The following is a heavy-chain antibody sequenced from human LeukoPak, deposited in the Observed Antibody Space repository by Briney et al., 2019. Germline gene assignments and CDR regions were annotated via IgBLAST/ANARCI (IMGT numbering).Heavy chain of an antibody. CDR1: GYTFTGYY. Sequence: ASVKVSCKASGYTFTGYYMHWVRQAPGQGLEWMGWINPNSGGTNYAQKFQGRVTMTRDTSISTAYMELSRLRSDDTAVYYCARGSNNYGSGNYLSYGYYFDYWGQGTLVTVSS. J-gene: IGHJ4*02. V-gene: IGHV1-2*02. D-gene: IGHD3-10*01. CDR2: INPNSGGT. CDR3: ARGSNNYGSGNYLSYGYYFDY.